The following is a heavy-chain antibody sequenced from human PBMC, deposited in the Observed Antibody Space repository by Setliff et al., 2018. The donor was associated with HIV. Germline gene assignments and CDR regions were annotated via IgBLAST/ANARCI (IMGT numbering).Heavy chain of an antibody. CDR2: IIPIFGTA. D-gene: IGHD6-6*01. V-gene: IGHV1-69*06. CDR3: ARDPTGGGARFDY. Sequence: SVKVSCKASGGTFSSYAISWVRQAPGQGLEWMGRIIPIFGTANYAQKFQGRVTITADKSTSTAYMELSSLRSEDTAVYYCARDPTGGGARFDYWGQGALVTVSS. J-gene: IGHJ4*02. CDR1: GGTFSSYA.